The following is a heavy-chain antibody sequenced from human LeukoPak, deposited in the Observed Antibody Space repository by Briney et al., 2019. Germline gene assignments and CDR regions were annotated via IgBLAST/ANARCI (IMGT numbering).Heavy chain of an antibody. V-gene: IGHV3-48*03. J-gene: IGHJ4*02. CDR2: ISSSGSTI. CDR1: GFTISTYA. CDR3: ARVGALSSSWLLY. Sequence: GGSLRLSCAASGFTISTYAMHWVRQAPGKGLEWVSYISSSGSTIYYADSVKGRFTISRDNAKNSLYLQMNSLRAEDTAVYFCARVGALSSSWLLYWGQGTLVTVSS. D-gene: IGHD6-13*01.